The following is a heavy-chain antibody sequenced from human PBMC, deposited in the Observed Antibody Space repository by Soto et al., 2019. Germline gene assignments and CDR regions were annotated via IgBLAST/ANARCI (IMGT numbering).Heavy chain of an antibody. Sequence: QLQLQESGPGLVKPSETLSLTCTVSGGSISSSSYYWGWIRQPPGKGLEWIGSIYYSGSTYYNPSLKSRVTISVDTSKNQFSLKLSSVTAADTAVYYCARRQGYYDSSGYEGGFDYWGQGTLVTVSS. CDR1: GGSISSSSYY. J-gene: IGHJ4*02. D-gene: IGHD3-22*01. CDR2: IYYSGST. V-gene: IGHV4-39*01. CDR3: ARRQGYYDSSGYEGGFDY.